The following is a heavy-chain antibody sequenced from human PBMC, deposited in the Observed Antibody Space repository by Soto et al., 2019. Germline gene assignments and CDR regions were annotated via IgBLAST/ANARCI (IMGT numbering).Heavy chain of an antibody. J-gene: IGHJ6*02. CDR2: ISGSGGST. CDR3: ANLVVPAATYYYYGMDV. V-gene: IGHV3-23*01. Sequence: GGSLRLSCAASGFTFSSYAMSWVRQAPGKGLEWVSAISGSGGSTYYADSVKGRFTISRDNSKNTLYLQMNSPRAEDTAVYYCANLVVPAATYYYYGMDVWGQGTTVTVSS. CDR1: GFTFSSYA. D-gene: IGHD2-2*01.